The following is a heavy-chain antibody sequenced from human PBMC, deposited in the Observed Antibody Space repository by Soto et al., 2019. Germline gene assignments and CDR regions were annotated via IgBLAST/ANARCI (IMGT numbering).Heavy chain of an antibody. V-gene: IGHV3-30*03. D-gene: IGHD3-22*01. Sequence: RGSLRLSCATSGFTFNDYAMYWVRQAPGQGLEWVAMISSDGHHQFYVDNLRGRFTVSRDNSKNTLFLQMNSLRPEDTAVYYCSRGTYYPQSSGLHADYWGPGTVVTVSS. CDR1: GFTFNDYA. CDR2: ISSDGHHQ. J-gene: IGHJ4*02. CDR3: SRGTYYPQSSGLHADY.